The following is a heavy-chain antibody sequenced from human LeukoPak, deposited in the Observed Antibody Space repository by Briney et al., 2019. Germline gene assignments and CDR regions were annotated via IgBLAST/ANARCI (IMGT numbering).Heavy chain of an antibody. J-gene: IGHJ4*02. V-gene: IGHV3-30-3*01. CDR2: ISYDGSNK. D-gene: IGHD3-3*01. Sequence: GRSLRLSRAASGFTLSSYAMHWVRQAPGKGLEWVAVISYDGSNKYYADSVKGRFTISRDNSKNTLYLQMNSLRAEDTAVYYCARGLYYDFWSGFAYWGQGTLVTVSS. CDR1: GFTLSSYA. CDR3: ARGLYYDFWSGFAY.